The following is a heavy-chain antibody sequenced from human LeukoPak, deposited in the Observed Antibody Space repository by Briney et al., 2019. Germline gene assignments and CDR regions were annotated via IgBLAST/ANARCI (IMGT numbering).Heavy chain of an antibody. Sequence: GGSLRLSCTASGFTFGDYAMSWVRQAPGKGLEWVGFIRSKAYGGTTEYAASVKGRFTISRDDSKSIVYLQMNSLKTEDTAVYYCTRVKSAQQYYDYVWGSYRRNDAFDIWGQGTMVTVSS. CDR1: GFTFGDYA. J-gene: IGHJ3*02. D-gene: IGHD3-16*02. V-gene: IGHV3-49*04. CDR2: IRSKAYGGTT. CDR3: TRVKSAQQYYDYVWGSYRRNDAFDI.